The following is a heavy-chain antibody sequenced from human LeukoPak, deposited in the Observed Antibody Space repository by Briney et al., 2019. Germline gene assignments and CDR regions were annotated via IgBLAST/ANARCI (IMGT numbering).Heavy chain of an antibody. V-gene: IGHV3-23*01. Sequence: GGSLRLSCAASGLTFSSYAMSWVRQAPGRGLEWVSAVSNSGGSTYYADSVKGRFTMSRDNSKNTLYLQMNSLRAEDTAVYYCAKDSNSGSYFDYWGQGTLVTVSS. J-gene: IGHJ4*02. CDR2: VSNSGGST. D-gene: IGHD1-26*01. CDR3: AKDSNSGSYFDY. CDR1: GLTFSSYA.